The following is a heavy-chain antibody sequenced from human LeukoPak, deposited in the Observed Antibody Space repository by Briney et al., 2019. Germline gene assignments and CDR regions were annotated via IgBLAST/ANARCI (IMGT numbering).Heavy chain of an antibody. CDR1: GGTFSSYA. V-gene: IGHV1-69*13. D-gene: IGHD5-18*01. Sequence: SVTVSCKASGGTFSSYAISWVRQAPGQGLEWMGGIIPIFGTANYAQKFQGRVTITADESTSTAYMELSSLRSEDTAVYYCARDLNSYGRRNDYWGQGTLVTVSS. J-gene: IGHJ4*02. CDR2: IIPIFGTA. CDR3: ARDLNSYGRRNDY.